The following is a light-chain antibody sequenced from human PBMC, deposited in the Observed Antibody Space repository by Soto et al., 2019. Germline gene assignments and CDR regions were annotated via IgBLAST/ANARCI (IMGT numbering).Light chain of an antibody. CDR3: AAWDDSLSGYAV. CDR2: RNN. CDR1: SSNIGSNY. J-gene: IGLJ7*01. V-gene: IGLV1-47*01. Sequence: QSVLTQPPSASGTPGQRVTISCSGSSSNIGSNYVYWYQQLPGTAPKLLIYRNNQRPSGVPDRFSGSKSGTSASLAISGLRSEDEADYYCAAWDDSLSGYAVFGGGTQPTVL.